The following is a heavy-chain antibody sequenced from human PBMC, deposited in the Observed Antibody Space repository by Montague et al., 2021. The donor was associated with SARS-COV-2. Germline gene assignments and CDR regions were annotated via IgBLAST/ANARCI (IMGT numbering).Heavy chain of an antibody. CDR1: GDSVSSSYHD. V-gene: IGHV4-39*01. CDR2: VYDSGXT. D-gene: IGHD4-17*01. J-gene: IGHJ4*02. CDR3: ARRRLREDYFDF. Sequence: SETLSLTCTVSGDSVSSSYHDWAWLRQPPGKGLEWLGIVYDSGXTXYXXXXKGPVTISTDATKNQFYLKSNSLTDTDTAIYHCARRRLREDYFDFWGQGTLLTVSS.